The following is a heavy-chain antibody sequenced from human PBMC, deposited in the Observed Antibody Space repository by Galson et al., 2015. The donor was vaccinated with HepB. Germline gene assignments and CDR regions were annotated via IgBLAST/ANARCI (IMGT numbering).Heavy chain of an antibody. D-gene: IGHD3-3*01. Sequence: SVKVSCKASGYTFTSYGISWVRQAPGQGLEWMGWISAYNGNTNYAQKLQGRVTMTTDTSTSTAYMELRSLRSDDTAVYYCARVDRRGAAYYDFWSGSRADSDNWFDPWGQGTLVTVSS. CDR2: ISAYNGNT. J-gene: IGHJ5*02. V-gene: IGHV1-18*01. CDR1: GYTFTSYG. CDR3: ARVDRRGAAYYDFWSGSRADSDNWFDP.